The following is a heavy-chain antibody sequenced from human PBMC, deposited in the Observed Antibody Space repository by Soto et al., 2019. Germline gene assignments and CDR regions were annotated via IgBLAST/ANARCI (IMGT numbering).Heavy chain of an antibody. J-gene: IGHJ4*02. Sequence: ASVKVSCKASGYIFTSYYIHWVPQAPGQGLEWMGLINPSGGSSSYAQEFQGRVTITRDTSRSTVYMELSSLRSEDTAVYYCARVFPVHYYFDYWGQGTPVTVSS. D-gene: IGHD3-10*02. CDR3: ARVFPVHYYFDY. V-gene: IGHV1-46*01. CDR1: GYIFTSYY. CDR2: INPSGGSS.